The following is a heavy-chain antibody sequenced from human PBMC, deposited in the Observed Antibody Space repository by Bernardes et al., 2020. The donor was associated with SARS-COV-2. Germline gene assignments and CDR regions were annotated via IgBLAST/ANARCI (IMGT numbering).Heavy chain of an antibody. CDR3: ARSAGMDV. CDR2: IKRDGSET. Sequence: GGSLRLSCAGSGFDFSDYWMTWVRQAPGKGLEWVANIKRDGSETYYVDSVKGRFTISRDNAKNLVFLQMNSLRAEDTAGFYCARSAGMDVWGQGTMVTVSS. V-gene: IGHV3-7*03. J-gene: IGHJ6*02. CDR1: GFDFSDYW.